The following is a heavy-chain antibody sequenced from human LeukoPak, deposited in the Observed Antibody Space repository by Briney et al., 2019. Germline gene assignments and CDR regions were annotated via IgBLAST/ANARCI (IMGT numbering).Heavy chain of an antibody. V-gene: IGHV1-46*01. CDR2: INPVGGSA. Sequence: GASVKVSCKASGYTVTNYFIHWVQQAPGQGLEWMGLINPVGGSATYSQKFQGRVTLTRDRSTNTLYMELSGLRSDDTAVYYCARDLGYNSESLWGQGTLVTVSS. CDR3: ARDLGYNSESL. CDR1: GYTVTNYF. D-gene: IGHD3-10*01. J-gene: IGHJ4*02.